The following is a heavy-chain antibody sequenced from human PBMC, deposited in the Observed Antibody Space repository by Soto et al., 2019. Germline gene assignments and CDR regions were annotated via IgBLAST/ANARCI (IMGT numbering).Heavy chain of an antibody. J-gene: IGHJ4*02. D-gene: IGHD3-10*01. CDR1: GFTFSMYW. V-gene: IGHV3-74*01. CDR2: ISDDGSRA. CDR3: TRGPRPSSVGTGAF. Sequence: GESLKISCTASGFTFSMYWMHWVRQVPGTGPEWVSRISDDGSRADYADSVKGRFTISRDNAKNTLYLEMHVLRADDTAVYYCTRGPRPSSVGTGAFWGQGTPVTVSS.